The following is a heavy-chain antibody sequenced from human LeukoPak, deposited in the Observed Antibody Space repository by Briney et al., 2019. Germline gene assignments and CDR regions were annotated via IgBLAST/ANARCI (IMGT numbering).Heavy chain of an antibody. CDR3: AKAGGDFWSGYYEFDY. J-gene: IGHJ4*02. Sequence: GGSLRLSCAASGFTFSSYAMSWVRQAPGKGLEWVSAISGSGGSTYYADSVKGRLTISRDNSKNTLYLQMNSLRAEDTAVYYCAKAGGDFWSGYYEFDYWGQGTLVTVSS. V-gene: IGHV3-23*01. CDR2: ISGSGGST. D-gene: IGHD3-3*01. CDR1: GFTFSSYA.